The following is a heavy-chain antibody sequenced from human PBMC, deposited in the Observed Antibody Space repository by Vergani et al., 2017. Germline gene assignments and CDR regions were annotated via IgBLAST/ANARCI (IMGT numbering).Heavy chain of an antibody. CDR1: VGSISSGGYY. CDR3: ARDRPKTDGHFDY. V-gene: IGHV4-31*03. Sequence: QVQLQESGPGLVKPSQTLSLTCTVSVGSISSGGYYWSWIRQHPGKGLEWIGYMYDSGSTYYNPSLKSRVTISVDKSKNQFSLKLSSVTAADTAVYYCARDRPKTDGHFDYWGQGTLVTVSS. CDR2: MYDSGST. J-gene: IGHJ4*02.